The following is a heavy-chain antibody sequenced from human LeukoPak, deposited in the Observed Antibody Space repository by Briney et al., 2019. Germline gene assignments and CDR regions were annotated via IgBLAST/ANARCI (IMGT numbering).Heavy chain of an antibody. CDR3: ARELLTPGFFYFDL. D-gene: IGHD1-1*01. V-gene: IGHV3-13*01. CDR1: GFTFSDHD. J-gene: IGHJ2*01. Sequence: GGSLRLSCGASGFTFSDHDMHWVRHVTGKSLEWVSAIDVAGGTAYAGSVKGRFTISRDNAKNSLHLQMNSLTAGDTAVYYCARELLTPGFFYFDLWGRGTLVTVSS. CDR2: IDVAGGT.